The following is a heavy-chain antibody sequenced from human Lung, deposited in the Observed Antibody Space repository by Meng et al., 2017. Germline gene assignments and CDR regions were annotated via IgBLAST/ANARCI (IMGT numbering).Heavy chain of an antibody. V-gene: IGHV3-15*01. CDR1: GFYFNNAW. D-gene: IGHD1-26*01. CDR2: IKSNTDGGTA. Sequence: EVHLVESGGDLLKPGGSFRLSWAASGFYFNNAWMSWVRQAPGKGLEWVGRIKSNTDGGTAEYAAPVTGRFTISRDDSKSTLYLQMSGLRIDDTGVYYCTWDDKAVSDYWGQGTLVTVSS. J-gene: IGHJ4*02. CDR3: TWDDKAVSDY.